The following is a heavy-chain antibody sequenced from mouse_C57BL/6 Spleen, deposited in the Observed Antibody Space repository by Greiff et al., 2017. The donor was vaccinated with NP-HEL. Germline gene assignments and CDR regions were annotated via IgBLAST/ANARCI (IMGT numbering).Heavy chain of an antibody. D-gene: IGHD2-4*01. Sequence: VQLQQPGAELVMPGASVKLSCKASGYTFTSYWMHWVKQRPGQGLEWIGEIDPSDSYTNYNQKFKGKSTLTVDKSSSPAYMQLSSLTAEDSAVYYCARSDYDYGIFAYWGQGTLVTVSA. CDR2: IDPSDSYT. V-gene: IGHV1-69*01. J-gene: IGHJ3*01. CDR3: ARSDYDYGIFAY. CDR1: GYTFTSYW.